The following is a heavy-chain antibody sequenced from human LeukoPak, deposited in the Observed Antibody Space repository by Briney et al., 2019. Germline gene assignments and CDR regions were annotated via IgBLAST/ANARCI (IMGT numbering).Heavy chain of an antibody. V-gene: IGHV3-15*01. CDR3: TTDSGDS. J-gene: IGHJ4*02. D-gene: IGHD1-26*01. CDR2: IKSKTDGGTA. Sequence: GGSLRLSCAASGFTVSSNYMSWVRQAPGKGLEWVGRIKSKTDGGTADYAAPVKGRFTISRDDSKNTLYLQMNSLKTEDTAVYYCTTDSGDSWGQGTLVTVSS. CDR1: GFTVSSNY.